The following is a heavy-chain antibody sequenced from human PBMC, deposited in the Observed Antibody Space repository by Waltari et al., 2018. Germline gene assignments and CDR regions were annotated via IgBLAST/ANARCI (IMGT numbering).Heavy chain of an antibody. CDR2: VYYGVRT. J-gene: IGHJ6*03. D-gene: IGHD6-19*01. Sequence: HLQESGPGLAKPSETLSLTCTVSGGSIRISSHYWGWVRETAGKGLEWMGTVYYGVRTVCLAALQSRLIISEDTSKNQFSLNLSSVTAADSGLDYCARLRPPGGWTIGQTPRVYMDVWGKGTTVTVSS. V-gene: IGHV4-39*01. CDR1: GGSIRISSHY. CDR3: ARLRPPGGWTIGQTPRVYMDV.